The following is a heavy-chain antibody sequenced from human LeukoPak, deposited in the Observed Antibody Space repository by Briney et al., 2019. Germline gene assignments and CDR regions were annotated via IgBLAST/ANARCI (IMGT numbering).Heavy chain of an antibody. V-gene: IGHV3-48*01. J-gene: IGHJ4*02. Sequence: GGSLRLSCAASGFTFSTYSMNWVRQAPGRGLEWVSYISSSSSTIYYADSVKGRFTISRDNAKNSLYLQMNSLRAEDTAVYYCTRVLYSSGWYGDHYWGQGTLVTVSP. CDR1: GFTFSTYS. D-gene: IGHD6-19*01. CDR2: ISSSSSTI. CDR3: TRVLYSSGWYGDHY.